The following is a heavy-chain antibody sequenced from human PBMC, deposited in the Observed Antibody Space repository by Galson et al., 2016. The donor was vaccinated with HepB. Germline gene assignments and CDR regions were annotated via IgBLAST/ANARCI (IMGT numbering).Heavy chain of an antibody. J-gene: IGHJ4*02. V-gene: IGHV3-30*18. CDR2: TPYDGSNS. CDR3: ANDYAVAARPPDY. Sequence: SPRHPRAASGFIFSSDGKHCGRQAPAKGPEWVAVTPYDGSNSYYADSLNGRFTISRDNSKNTLYLQMNNLRPEDTAVYYCANDYAVAARPPDYWGQGTLVTVSS. CDR1: GFIFSSDG. D-gene: IGHD6-6*01.